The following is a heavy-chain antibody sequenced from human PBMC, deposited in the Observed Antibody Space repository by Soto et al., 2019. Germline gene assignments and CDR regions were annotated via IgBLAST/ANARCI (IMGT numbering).Heavy chain of an antibody. CDR2: ISSSSSYI. CDR1: GFTFSSYS. D-gene: IGHD3-22*01. CDR3: ARDLTPISSGPFDY. J-gene: IGHJ4*02. Sequence: GGSLRLSCAASGFTFSSYSMNWVRQAPGKGLEWVSSISSSSSYIYYADSEKGRFTISRDNAKNSLYLQMNSLRAEDTAVYYCARDLTPISSGPFDYWGQGTLVTVSS. V-gene: IGHV3-21*01.